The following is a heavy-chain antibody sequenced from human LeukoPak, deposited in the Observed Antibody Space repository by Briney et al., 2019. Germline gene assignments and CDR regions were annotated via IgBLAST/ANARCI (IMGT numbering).Heavy chain of an antibody. Sequence: ASVKVSCKASGGTFSSYAITWVRQAPGQGLEWMGGIIPFFGTANYAQKFQGRVTITADESTSTAYMELSSLRAEDTAVYYCARSRLTCSGGSCYLYYFDYWGQGTLVTVSS. V-gene: IGHV1-69*01. D-gene: IGHD2-15*01. CDR1: GGTFSSYA. CDR2: IIPFFGTA. J-gene: IGHJ4*02. CDR3: ARSRLTCSGGSCYLYYFDY.